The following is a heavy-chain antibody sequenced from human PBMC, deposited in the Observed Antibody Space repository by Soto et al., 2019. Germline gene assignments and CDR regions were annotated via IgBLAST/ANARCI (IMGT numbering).Heavy chain of an antibody. D-gene: IGHD2-15*01. Sequence: QVQLQESGPGLVKPSQTLSLTCTVSGGSISSGDYYWSWIRQPPGKGLEWIGYIYYSGSTYYNPSPKSRVTRSVDTSKNQFSLKLSSVTAADTAVYYCARSRRDCSGGSCYYYGMDVWGQGTTVTVSS. CDR3: ARSRRDCSGGSCYYYGMDV. CDR2: IYYSGST. V-gene: IGHV4-30-4*01. CDR1: GGSISSGDYY. J-gene: IGHJ6*02.